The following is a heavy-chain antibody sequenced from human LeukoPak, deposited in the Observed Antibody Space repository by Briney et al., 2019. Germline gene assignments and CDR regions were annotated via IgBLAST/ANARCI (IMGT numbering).Heavy chain of an antibody. CDR3: ARDRQQLVSFDY. CDR2: INPSGGST. Sequence: ASVKVSRKASGYTFTSYYMHWVRQAPGQGLEWMGIINPSGGSTSYAQKFQGRVTMTRDTSTSTVYMELSSLRSEDTAVYYCARDRQQLVSFDYWGQGTLVTVSS. J-gene: IGHJ4*02. CDR1: GYTFTSYY. V-gene: IGHV1-46*01. D-gene: IGHD6-13*01.